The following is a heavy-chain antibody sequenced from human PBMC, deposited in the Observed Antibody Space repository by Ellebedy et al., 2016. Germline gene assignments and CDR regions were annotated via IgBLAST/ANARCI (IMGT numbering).Heavy chain of an antibody. D-gene: IGHD3-10*02. CDR2: INGSGVVT. V-gene: IGHV3-23*01. CDR3: AKGVKDVLKYAIDF. CDR1: GFTFSSYS. Sequence: GESLKISXAASGFTFSSYSLAWVRQAPGKGLEWVASINGSGVVTYYAGSVKGRFTISRDNSKNTLYLQLNNLRAEDTAVFYCAKGVKDVLKYAIDFWGQGTLVTVSS. J-gene: IGHJ4*02.